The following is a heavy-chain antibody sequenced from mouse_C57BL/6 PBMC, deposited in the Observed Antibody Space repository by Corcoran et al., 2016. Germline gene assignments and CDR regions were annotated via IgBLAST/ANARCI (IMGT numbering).Heavy chain of an antibody. CDR1: GYTFTTYG. Sequence: QIQLVQSGPELKKPGETVKISCKASGYTFTTYGMSWVKQAPGKGLKWMGWINTYSGVPTYADDFKGRFAFSLETSASTAYLQINNLKNEDTATYFCARTVAAAGPFAYWGQGTLVTVSA. V-gene: IGHV9-3*01. D-gene: IGHD6-1*01. J-gene: IGHJ3*01. CDR2: INTYSGVP. CDR3: ARTVAAAGPFAY.